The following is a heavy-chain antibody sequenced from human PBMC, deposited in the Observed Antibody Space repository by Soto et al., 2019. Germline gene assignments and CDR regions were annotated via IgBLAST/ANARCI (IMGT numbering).Heavy chain of an antibody. CDR1: GFSLSTSGVG. D-gene: IGHD2-15*01. Sequence: ITLKESGPTLVKTTQTLTVTCTFSGFSLSTSGVGVAWLRQPPGKALEWLALIYWDTDKRYSPFLKSRLTITKDTSENQVVLTLTNMDPVDTATYYCAHKGGRGAGMDVWGQGTMVTVSS. CDR3: AHKGGRGAGMDV. V-gene: IGHV2-5*02. CDR2: IYWDTDK. J-gene: IGHJ6*02.